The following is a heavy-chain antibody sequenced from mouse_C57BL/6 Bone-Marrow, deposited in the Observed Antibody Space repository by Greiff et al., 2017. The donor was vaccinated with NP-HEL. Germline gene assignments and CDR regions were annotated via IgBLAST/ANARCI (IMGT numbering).Heavy chain of an antibody. J-gene: IGHJ4*01. CDR3: ARRYYDYFYAMDY. CDR1: GFTFSDYG. D-gene: IGHD2-4*01. V-gene: IGHV5-17*01. CDR2: ISSGSSTI. Sequence: EVMLVESGGGLVKPGGSLKLSCAASGFTFSDYGMHWVRQAPEKGLEWVAYISSGSSTIYYADTVKGRFTISRDNAKNTLFLQMTSLRSEDTAMYYCARRYYDYFYAMDYWGQGTSVTVSS.